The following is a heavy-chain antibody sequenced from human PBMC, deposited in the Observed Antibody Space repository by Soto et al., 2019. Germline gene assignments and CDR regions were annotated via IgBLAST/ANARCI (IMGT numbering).Heavy chain of an antibody. CDR2: ITVYNGQT. CDR1: GYSFTSYG. Sequence: ASVKVSCKASGYSFTSYGINWVRPAPGQGLEWMGWITVYNGQTNYAQNFQGRATMTTESSTSTAYLELRSLRFDDPAVYYCEKAKHQPRFYGMDVLGQRTTVTLSS. V-gene: IGHV1-18*04. D-gene: IGHD2-2*01. J-gene: IGHJ6*02. CDR3: EKAKHQPRFYGMDV.